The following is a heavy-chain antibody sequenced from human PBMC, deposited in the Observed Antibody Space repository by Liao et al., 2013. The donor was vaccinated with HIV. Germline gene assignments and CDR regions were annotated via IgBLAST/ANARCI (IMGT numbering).Heavy chain of an antibody. CDR2: IKYSGST. CDR3: VRQGAVTILPGPTTHYYMDV. D-gene: IGHD3-3*01. V-gene: IGHV4-39*01. CDR1: GGSISSSSYY. Sequence: QLQLQESGPGLVKPSETLSLTCTVSGGSISSSSYYWSWIRQSTGKGLEWIGEIKYSGSTNLNPTLESRLAISVDTSKNQFSLKLASVTAADTAVYYCVRQGAVTILPGPTTHYYMDVWGTGTTVNVS. J-gene: IGHJ6*03.